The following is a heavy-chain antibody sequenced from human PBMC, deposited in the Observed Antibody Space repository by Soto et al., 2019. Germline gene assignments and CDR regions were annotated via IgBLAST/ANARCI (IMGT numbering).Heavy chain of an antibody. CDR2: IYYSGST. D-gene: IGHD3-9*01. CDR1: GGSISSGGYY. Sequence: PSETLSLTCTVSGGSISSGGYYWSWIRQHPGKGLEWIGYIYYSGSTYYNPSLKSRVTISVDTSKNQFSLKLSSVTAADTAVYYCARARGYDILTGSYDFDYWGQGTLVTVSS. CDR3: ARARGYDILTGSYDFDY. V-gene: IGHV4-31*03. J-gene: IGHJ4*02.